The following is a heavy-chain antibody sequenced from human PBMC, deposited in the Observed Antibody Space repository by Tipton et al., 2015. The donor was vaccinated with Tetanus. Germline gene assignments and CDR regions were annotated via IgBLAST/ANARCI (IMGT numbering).Heavy chain of an antibody. CDR2: ISSSGRTI. CDR3: AREESVVVVAPTPAGDAFDL. Sequence: SLRLSCAASGFTFSSYEMNWVRQAPGKGLEWVSYISSSGRTIYYADSVKGRFTISRDNAKNSLYLQVNSLRAEDTAVYYCAREESVVVVAPTPAGDAFDLWGQGTMVTVSS. J-gene: IGHJ3*01. CDR1: GFTFSSYE. V-gene: IGHV3-48*03. D-gene: IGHD2-15*01.